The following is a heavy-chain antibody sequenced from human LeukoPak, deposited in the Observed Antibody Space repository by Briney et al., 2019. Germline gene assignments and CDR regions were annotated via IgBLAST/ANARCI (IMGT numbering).Heavy chain of an antibody. J-gene: IGHJ4*02. V-gene: IGHV3-30*18. CDR2: ISYDGSNK. Sequence: GRSLRLSCAASGFTFSSYGMHWVRQAPGKGLEWVAVISYDGSNKYYADSVKGRFTISRDNSKNTLYLQMNSLRAEDTAVYYCAKGRDSSSWYGSQDYWGQGTLVTVSS. D-gene: IGHD6-13*01. CDR1: GFTFSSYG. CDR3: AKGRDSSSWYGSQDY.